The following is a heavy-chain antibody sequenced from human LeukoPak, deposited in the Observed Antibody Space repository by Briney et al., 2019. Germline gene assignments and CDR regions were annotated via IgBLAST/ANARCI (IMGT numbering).Heavy chain of an antibody. V-gene: IGHV4-59*01. Sequence: SETLSLTCTVSGGSISSYYWSWIRQPPGKGLEWIGYIYYSGSTNYNPSLKSRVTISVDTSKNQFSLKLSSVTAADTAVYYCASSGAAAAHSYNWFDPWGQGTLVTVSS. D-gene: IGHD6-13*01. CDR3: ASSGAAAAHSYNWFDP. CDR1: GGSISSYY. CDR2: IYYSGST. J-gene: IGHJ5*02.